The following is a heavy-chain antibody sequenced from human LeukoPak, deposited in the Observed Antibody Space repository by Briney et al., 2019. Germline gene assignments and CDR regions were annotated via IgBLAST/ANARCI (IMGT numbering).Heavy chain of an antibody. D-gene: IGHD4-17*01. J-gene: IGHJ6*03. V-gene: IGHV4-34*01. CDR1: GVSFNGHH. CDR3: ARGTTVTKFQAGNYYYYYLDV. CDR2: IKHSGST. Sequence: SETLSLTCAVYGVSFNGHHWTWIRQAPGKGLEWIGEIKHSGSTNYNPSLKSRVTISVDTSKNHFSLNLSSVTAADTALYYCARGTTVTKFQAGNYYYYYLDVWGKGTTVAVSS.